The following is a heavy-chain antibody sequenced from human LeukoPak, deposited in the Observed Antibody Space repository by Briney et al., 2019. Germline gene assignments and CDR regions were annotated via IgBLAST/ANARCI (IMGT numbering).Heavy chain of an antibody. CDR3: ARQEGYGLLDN. CDR2: TYYRSKWYN. D-gene: IGHD5-18*01. Sequence: SRTLSLTCAISGDSVSSNSVFWHWIRQSPSRGLEWLGRTYYRSKWYNDYAVSVKSRITINPDTSKNQFPLQLNSVTPEDTAVYYCARQEGYGLLDNWGQGTLVTVSS. V-gene: IGHV6-1*01. CDR1: GDSVSSNSVF. J-gene: IGHJ4*02.